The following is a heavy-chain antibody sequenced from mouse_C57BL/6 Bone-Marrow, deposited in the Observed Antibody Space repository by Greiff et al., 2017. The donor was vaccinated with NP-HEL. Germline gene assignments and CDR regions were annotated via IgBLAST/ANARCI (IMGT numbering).Heavy chain of an antibody. V-gene: IGHV1-81*01. D-gene: IGHD2-4*01. J-gene: IGHJ3*01. Sequence: SGAELARPGASVKLSCKASGYTFTSYGISWVKQRTGQGLEWIGEIYPRSGNTYYNEKFKGKATLTADKSSSTAYMELRSLTSEDSAVYFCARRLRSWFAYWGQGTLVTVSA. CDR3: ARRLRSWFAY. CDR2: IYPRSGNT. CDR1: GYTFTSYG.